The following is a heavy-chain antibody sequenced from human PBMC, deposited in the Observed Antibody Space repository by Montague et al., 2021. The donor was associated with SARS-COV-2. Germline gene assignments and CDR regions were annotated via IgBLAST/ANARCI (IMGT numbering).Heavy chain of an antibody. D-gene: IGHD6-19*01. CDR1: GDSVSSNSFA. CDR2: TYYRSKWYS. Sequence: CAISGDSVSSNSFAWSWIRQSPSRGLELLGRTYYRSKWYSDYAPXVRGRLTVNPDASKNEFSLELNYVTPEDTAVYYCVRYSGWFYFDFWGQGTLVTVSS. V-gene: IGHV6-1*01. CDR3: VRYSGWFYFDF. J-gene: IGHJ4*02.